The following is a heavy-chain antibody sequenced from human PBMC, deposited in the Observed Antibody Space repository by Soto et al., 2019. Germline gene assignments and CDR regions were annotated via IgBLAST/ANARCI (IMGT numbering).Heavy chain of an antibody. CDR2: INPNSGGT. CDR1: GYTFTGYY. CDR3: ARGDAASRAGENDYYYYYMDV. D-gene: IGHD3-16*01. V-gene: IGHV1-2*04. Sequence: QVQLVQSGAEVKKPGASVKVSCTASGYTFTGYYMHWVRQAPGQGLEWMGWINPNSGGTNYAQKFQGWVTMTRDTSVSTAYMERSRLRSDDTAVYYCARGDAASRAGENDYYYYYMDVWGKGTTVTVSS. J-gene: IGHJ6*03.